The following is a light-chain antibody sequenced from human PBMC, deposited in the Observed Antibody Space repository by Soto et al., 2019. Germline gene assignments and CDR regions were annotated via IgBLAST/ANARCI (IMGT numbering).Light chain of an antibody. CDR2: DVT. CDR1: SSDVGDYEH. Sequence: QSALTQPPSVSGSPGQSVTISCTETSSDVGDYEHVSWYQQAPGTAPKLIIFDVTNRPSGVPDRFSGSKSGNTPSLTIFGLQAEDEADYYCSLYTSSSTWVFGGGTKLTVL. CDR3: SLYTSSSTWV. V-gene: IGLV2-18*01. J-gene: IGLJ3*02.